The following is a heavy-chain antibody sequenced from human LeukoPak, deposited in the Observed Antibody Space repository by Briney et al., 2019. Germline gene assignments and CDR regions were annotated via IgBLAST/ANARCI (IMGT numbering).Heavy chain of an antibody. J-gene: IGHJ5*02. Sequence: GGSLRLSCAASGFTFSSYSMNWVRQAPGKGLEWVSSISSSSSYIYYADSVKGRFTISRDNAKNSLYLQMNSLRAEDTAVYYCARGDYDFWSGSPRNWFDPWGQGTLVTVSS. CDR3: ARGDYDFWSGSPRNWFDP. CDR2: ISSSSSYI. D-gene: IGHD3-3*01. V-gene: IGHV3-21*01. CDR1: GFTFSSYS.